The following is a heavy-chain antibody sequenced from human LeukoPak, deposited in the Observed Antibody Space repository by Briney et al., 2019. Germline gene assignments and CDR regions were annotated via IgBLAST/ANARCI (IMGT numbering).Heavy chain of an antibody. J-gene: IGHJ3*02. CDR3: VKDRLLPHSPGDAFDI. V-gene: IGHV3-74*03. CDR1: EFTFSDSW. Sequence: PGGSLRLSCAASEFTFSDSWMHWVRQAPGKGLVWVSRINRDGSIITYADSVKGRFTISRDNAKNTLYLQMNGLRAEDTAVYYCVKDRLLPHSPGDAFDIWGQGAMVTVSS. CDR2: INRDGSII. D-gene: IGHD3-10*01.